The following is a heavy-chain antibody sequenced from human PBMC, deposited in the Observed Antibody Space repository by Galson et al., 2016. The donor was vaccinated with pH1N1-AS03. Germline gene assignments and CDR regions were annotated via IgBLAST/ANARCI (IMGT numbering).Heavy chain of an antibody. Sequence: SVKVSCKASGYDFNKYGITWVRQAPGQGLEWVGWISGDSSQTKSAQIVQDRVTLTTDTSTSTAYLEMRSLRSDDTAVYYCAREGHGGRYRTDAFDIWGQGTMVTVSS. CDR3: AREGHGGRYRTDAFDI. V-gene: IGHV1-18*01. D-gene: IGHD1-26*01. CDR1: GYDFNKYG. J-gene: IGHJ3*02. CDR2: ISGDSSQT.